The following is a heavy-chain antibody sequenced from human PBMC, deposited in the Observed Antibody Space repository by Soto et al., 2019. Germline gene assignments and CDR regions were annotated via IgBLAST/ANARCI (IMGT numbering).Heavy chain of an antibody. CDR2: VYHSGST. CDR1: GDSISSTFW. CDR3: ARTLPNRQLFDS. D-gene: IGHD1-1*01. Sequence: SETLSLTCAVSGDSISSTFWWTWVRQPPGKGLEWIGEVYHSGSTRYNPSLKSRLTISVDKPKNQFSLRLASVTAADTAVYYCARTLPNRQLFDSWSQGTLVTVSS. J-gene: IGHJ4*02. V-gene: IGHV4-4*02.